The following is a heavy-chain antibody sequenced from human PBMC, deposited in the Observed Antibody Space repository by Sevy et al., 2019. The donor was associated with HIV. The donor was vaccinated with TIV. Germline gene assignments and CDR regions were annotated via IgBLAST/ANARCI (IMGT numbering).Heavy chain of an antibody. V-gene: IGHV3-23*01. CDR1: GFTSSSYA. CDR3: AKSPPGSSWYGAALDS. CDR2: ISGSGDRT. Sequence: GGSLRLSCAASGFTSSSYAMSWVRQAPGKGLEWVSAISGSGDRTYYADSVKGRFTISRDNSKNTLYLQMYNLRAEDTAVYYCAKSPPGSSWYGAALDSWGQGTMVTVSS. J-gene: IGHJ3*02. D-gene: IGHD6-13*01.